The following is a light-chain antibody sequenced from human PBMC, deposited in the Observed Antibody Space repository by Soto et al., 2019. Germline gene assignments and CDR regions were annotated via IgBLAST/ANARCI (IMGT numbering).Light chain of an antibody. V-gene: IGKV1-27*01. Sequence: DIQMTQSPSSLSASVGDRVIITCRASQGISNSLAWYQQKPGEVPKRLIFGATALQSGVPSRFSGSGSVTDFTLTISSLQPEDVATYYCQKYDSAPETFGPGTKVEI. CDR3: QKYDSAPET. CDR1: QGISNS. CDR2: GAT. J-gene: IGKJ3*01.